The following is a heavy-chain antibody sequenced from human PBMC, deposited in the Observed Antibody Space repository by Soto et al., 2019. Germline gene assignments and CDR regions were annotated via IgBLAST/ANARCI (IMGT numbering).Heavy chain of an antibody. CDR1: GFSLSTSGVG. J-gene: IGHJ4*02. D-gene: IGHD3-9*01. CDR3: AHKGPEDWPLDY. V-gene: IGHV2-5*02. Sequence: QMTLKESGPTLVRPTQTLTLTCAFSGFSLSTSGVGVGWIRQPPGKALEWLAVIYWDDSKHYSPSLRSRLTITKDTSKNQVVLTMTNMDPMDTGTYYCAHKGPEDWPLDYWGQGTLVIVSS. CDR2: IYWDDSK.